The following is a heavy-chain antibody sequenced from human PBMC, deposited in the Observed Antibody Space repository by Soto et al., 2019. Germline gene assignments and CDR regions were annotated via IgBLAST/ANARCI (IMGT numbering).Heavy chain of an antibody. D-gene: IGHD2-2*02. V-gene: IGHV1-69*13. CDR3: ARGGAYCSSTSCYNYYYYGMDV. CDR2: IIPIFGTA. CDR1: GGTFSSYA. J-gene: IGHJ6*02. Sequence: ASVKVSCKASGGTFSSYAISWVRQAPGQGLEWMGGIIPIFGTANYAQKFQGRVTITADESTSTAYMELSSLRSEDTAVYYCARGGAYCSSTSCYNYYYYGMDVWGQGTTVTVSS.